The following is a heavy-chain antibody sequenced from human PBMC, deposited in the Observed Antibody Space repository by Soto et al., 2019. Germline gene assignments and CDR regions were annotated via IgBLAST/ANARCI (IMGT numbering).Heavy chain of an antibody. CDR3: ARSYYDFWSGYFRDAFDI. D-gene: IGHD3-3*01. CDR1: GCSISSYY. Sequence: PXETLSLTCTVSGCSISSYYWSWIRQPPGRGLEWIGYIYYSGSTNYNPSLKSRVTISVDTSKNQFSLKLSSVTAAATAVYYCARSYYDFWSGYFRDAFDIWGQGTMATVSS. CDR2: IYYSGST. V-gene: IGHV4-59*01. J-gene: IGHJ3*02.